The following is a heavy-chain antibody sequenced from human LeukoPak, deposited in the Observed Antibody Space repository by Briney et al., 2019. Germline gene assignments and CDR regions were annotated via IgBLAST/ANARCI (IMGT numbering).Heavy chain of an antibody. D-gene: IGHD1-26*01. CDR3: ARDFSTKYSQDY. J-gene: IGHJ4*02. CDR1: GFTFSYYA. Sequence: GGSLRLSCAVSGFTFSYYAMHWVRQAPGKGLEWVAVISYDGSNEYYADSAKGRFTVSRDDSKITLYLQMSSLRTEDTALYYCARDFSTKYSQDYWGQGTLVTVSS. V-gene: IGHV3-30-3*01. CDR2: ISYDGSNE.